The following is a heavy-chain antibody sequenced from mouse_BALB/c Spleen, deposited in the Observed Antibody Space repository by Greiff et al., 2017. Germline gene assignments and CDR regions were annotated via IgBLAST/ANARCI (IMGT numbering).Heavy chain of an antibody. CDR1: GYTFTSYV. V-gene: IGHV1-14*01. CDR3: ARIYGYDGYAMDY. CDR2: INPYNDGT. Sequence: EVKLQESGPELVKPGASVKMSCKASGYTFTSYVMHWVKQKPGQGLEWIGYINPYNDGTKYNEKFKGKATLTSDKSSSTAYMELSSLTSEDSAVYYCARIYGYDGYAMDYWGQGTSVTVSS. J-gene: IGHJ4*01. D-gene: IGHD2-2*01.